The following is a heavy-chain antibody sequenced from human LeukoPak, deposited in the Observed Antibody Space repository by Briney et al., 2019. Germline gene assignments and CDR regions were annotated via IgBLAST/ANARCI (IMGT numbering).Heavy chain of an antibody. V-gene: IGHV1-46*01. CDR3: ARDLGSGTYRYFDY. CDR1: GYTFTDYY. CDR2: INPRGGST. Sequence: ASVKVSCKASGYTFTDYYMHWVRQAPGQGLEWMGIINPRGGSTTYAQKFQGRVTMTRDTSTSTVYMELSSLRSEDTAVYYCARDLGSGTYRYFDYWGQGTLVTVSS. J-gene: IGHJ4*02. D-gene: IGHD3-10*01.